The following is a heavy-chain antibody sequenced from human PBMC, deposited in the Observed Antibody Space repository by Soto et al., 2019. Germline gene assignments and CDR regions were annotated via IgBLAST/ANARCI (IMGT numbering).Heavy chain of an antibody. J-gene: IGHJ4*02. CDR1: EFTFSSYT. CDR3: ARDSREYNAYDYN. V-gene: IGHV3-23*01. Sequence: GGSLRLSCVGSEFTFSSYTMTWVRQAPGEGLEWVSVISGSGASKAYADSVKGRFTVSRDNAKSSLYLQMNSLRAEDTAVYYCARDSREYNAYDYNWGQGTLVTVSS. D-gene: IGHD5-12*01. CDR2: ISGSGASK.